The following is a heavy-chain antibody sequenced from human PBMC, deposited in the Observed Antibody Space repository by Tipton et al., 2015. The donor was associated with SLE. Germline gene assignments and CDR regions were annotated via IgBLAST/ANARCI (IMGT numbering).Heavy chain of an antibody. J-gene: IGHJ2*01. V-gene: IGHV3-33*01. CDR1: GFSFSTYG. Sequence: SLRLSCAASGFSFSTYGMHWVRQAPGKGLEWVAVKWYDGSNEYYADSVKGRFTIFRDNSKNTLYLQMNSLRAEDTAVYYCARVGGSYFRWFFDLWGRGTLVTVSS. CDR2: KWYDGSNE. D-gene: IGHD1-26*01. CDR3: ARVGGSYFRWFFDL.